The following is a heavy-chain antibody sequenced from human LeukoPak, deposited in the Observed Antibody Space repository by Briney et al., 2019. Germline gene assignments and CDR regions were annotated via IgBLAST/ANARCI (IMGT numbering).Heavy chain of an antibody. J-gene: IGHJ4*02. CDR3: ARVGTEGYSYGHGWYFDY. V-gene: IGHV1-2*06. Sequence: ASVKVSCKASGYTFTGYYMHWVRQAPGQGLEWMGRINLNSGGTNYAQKFQGRVTMTRDTSISTAYMELSRLRSDDTAVYYCARVGTEGYSYGHGWYFDYWGQGTLVTVSS. CDR1: GYTFTGYY. CDR2: INLNSGGT. D-gene: IGHD5-18*01.